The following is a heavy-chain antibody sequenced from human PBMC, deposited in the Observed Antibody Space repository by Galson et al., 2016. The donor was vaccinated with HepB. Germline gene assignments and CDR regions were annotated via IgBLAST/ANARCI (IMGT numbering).Heavy chain of an antibody. J-gene: IGHJ4*02. D-gene: IGHD3-3*01. Sequence: SLRLSCAASGFTFSDYYMSWIRQAPGKGLEWISYVSTSGRIVKYAGSVKGRFTISRDNAKDSLYLEMNSLTGEDTAVYYCAKVATSGTDFSPYDHWGQGTLVTVSS. CDR1: GFTFSDYY. CDR3: AKVATSGTDFSPYDH. V-gene: IGHV3-11*01. CDR2: VSTSGRIV.